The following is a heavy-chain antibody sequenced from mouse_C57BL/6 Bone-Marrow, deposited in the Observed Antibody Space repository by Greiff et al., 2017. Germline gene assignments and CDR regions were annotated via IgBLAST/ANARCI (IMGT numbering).Heavy chain of an antibody. Sequence: VQLKESGPGLVAPSPSLSITCNVSGFSLTSYAISWVRQPPGKGLEWLGVIWTGGGTTYNKALNTRLSIRKDNSNSRVFLKMNSLQTDDTSRYYCARNACYSNYAGFAYGGQGTLGTVSA. J-gene: IGHJ3*01. V-gene: IGHV2-9-1*01. CDR1: GFSLTSYA. CDR2: IWTGGGT. D-gene: IGHD2-5*01. CDR3: ARNACYSNYAGFAY.